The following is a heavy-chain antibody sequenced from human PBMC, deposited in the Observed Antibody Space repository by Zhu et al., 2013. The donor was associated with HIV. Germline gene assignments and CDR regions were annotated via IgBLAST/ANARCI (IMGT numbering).Heavy chain of an antibody. J-gene: IGHJ3*02. V-gene: IGHV1-69*01. Sequence: QVRLVQSGAEVKKPGSSVKVSCKASGDTFSSYAISWVRQAPGQGLEWMGGIIPIFGTANYAQKFQGRVTITADESTSTAYMELSSLRSEDTAVYYCARPLRWLVHGAFDIWGQGTMVTVSS. CDR3: ARPLRWLVHGAFDI. CDR1: GDTFSSYA. CDR2: IIPIFGTA. D-gene: IGHD6-19*01.